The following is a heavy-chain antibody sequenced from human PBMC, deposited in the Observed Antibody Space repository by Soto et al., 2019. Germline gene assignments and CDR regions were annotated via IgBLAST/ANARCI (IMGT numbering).Heavy chain of an antibody. D-gene: IGHD3-3*01. Sequence: PGGSLRLSCAASGFTFSSYGMHWVRQAPGKGLEWVAVMWYDGSNKYYADSVKGRFTISRDNSKNTLYLQMNSLRAEDTAVYYCARDTSLRFLEWLFHPLAETEGMDVWGQGTKVTVSS. J-gene: IGHJ6*02. CDR3: ARDTSLRFLEWLFHPLAETEGMDV. V-gene: IGHV3-33*01. CDR1: GFTFSSYG. CDR2: MWYDGSNK.